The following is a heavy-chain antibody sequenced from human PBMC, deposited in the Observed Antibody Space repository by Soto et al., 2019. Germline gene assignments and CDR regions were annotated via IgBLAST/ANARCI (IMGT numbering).Heavy chain of an antibody. CDR1: GGSISSYY. CDR2: IYYSGST. CDR3: ARDRKRGNKGGYYYGMDV. Sequence: PSETLSLTCTVSGGSISSYYWSWIRQPPGKGLEWIGYIYYSGSTNYNPSLKSRVTISVDTSTSTAYMELSSLRSEDTAVYYCARDRKRGNKGGYYYGMDVWGQGTTVTVSS. V-gene: IGHV4-59*01. D-gene: IGHD3-10*01. J-gene: IGHJ6*02.